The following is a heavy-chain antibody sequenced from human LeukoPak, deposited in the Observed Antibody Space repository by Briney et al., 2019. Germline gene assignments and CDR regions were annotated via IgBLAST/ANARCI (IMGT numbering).Heavy chain of an antibody. CDR2: IIPIFGTA. D-gene: IGHD3-10*01. V-gene: IGHV1-69*13. CDR3: ARDRDYYGSGSYGWFDP. CDR1: GGTFSSYA. Sequence: SVKVSCKASGGTFSSYAISWVRQAPGQGLEWMGGIIPIFGTANYAQKFQGRVTITADESTSTAYMELSSLRSEDTAVYYCARDRDYYGSGSYGWFDPWGQGTLVTVSS. J-gene: IGHJ5*02.